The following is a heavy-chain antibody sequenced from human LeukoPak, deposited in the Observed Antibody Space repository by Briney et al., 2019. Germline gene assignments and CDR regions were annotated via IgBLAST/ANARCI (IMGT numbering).Heavy chain of an antibody. CDR2: IKPDGSER. J-gene: IGHJ4*02. CDR3: TTDTWYSAGH. CDR1: GFTFSSDW. D-gene: IGHD2-15*01. Sequence: PGGSLRLSCAASGFTFSSDWMTWVRQAPGKGLEWVGNIKPDGSERYYMDSVKGRFTISRDNAKNSLFLQMNSLRAEDTAIYYCTTDTWYSAGHWGQGTLVTVSS. V-gene: IGHV3-7*03.